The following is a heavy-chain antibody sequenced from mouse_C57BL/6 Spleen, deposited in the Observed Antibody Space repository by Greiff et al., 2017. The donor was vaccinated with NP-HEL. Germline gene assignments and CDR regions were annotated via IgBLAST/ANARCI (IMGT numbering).Heavy chain of an antibody. CDR2: ISSGGDYI. CDR3: TRDKGSYDYYAMDY. CDR1: GFTFSSYA. D-gene: IGHD1-1*02. V-gene: IGHV5-9-1*02. J-gene: IGHJ4*01. Sequence: EVKLVESGEGLVKPGGSLKLSCAASGFTFSSYAMSWVRQTPEKRLEWVAYISSGGDYIYYADTVKGRFTISRDNARNTLYLQMSSLKSEDTAMYYCTRDKGSYDYYAMDYWGQRTSVTVSS.